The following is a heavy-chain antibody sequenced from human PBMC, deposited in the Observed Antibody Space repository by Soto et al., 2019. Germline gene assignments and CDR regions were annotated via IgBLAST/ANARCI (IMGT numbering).Heavy chain of an antibody. CDR1: GFTFSSYG. J-gene: IGHJ6*02. D-gene: IGHD4-17*01. CDR2: ISYDGSNK. V-gene: IGHV3-30*18. CDR3: AKDWAVTTAYYYYGMDV. Sequence: GGSLRLSCAASGFTFSSYGMHWVRQAPGKGLEWVAVISYDGSNKYYADSVKGRFTISRDNSKNTLYLQMNSLRAEDTAVYYCAKDWAVTTAYYYYGMDVWGQGTTVTVSS.